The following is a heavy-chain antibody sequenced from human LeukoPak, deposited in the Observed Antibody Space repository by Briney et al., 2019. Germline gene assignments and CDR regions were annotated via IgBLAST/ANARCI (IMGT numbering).Heavy chain of an antibody. J-gene: IGHJ4*02. Sequence: GGSLRLSCAASGFTFSSYAMHWVGQAPGKGLEWVAVISYDGSNKYYADSVKGRFTISRDNSKNTLYLQMNSLRAEDTAVYYCARDIWQWELLEGDYWGQGTLVTVSS. D-gene: IGHD1-26*01. CDR2: ISYDGSNK. V-gene: IGHV3-30*04. CDR3: ARDIWQWELLEGDY. CDR1: GFTFSSYA.